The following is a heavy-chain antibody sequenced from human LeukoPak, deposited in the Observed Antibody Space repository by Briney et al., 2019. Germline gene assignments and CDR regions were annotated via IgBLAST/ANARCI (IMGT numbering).Heavy chain of an antibody. CDR2: ISSSSSII. J-gene: IGHJ4*02. CDR3: ASDPKVSGYEFDY. D-gene: IGHD5-12*01. V-gene: IGHV3-48*04. Sequence: ASGSPRLSFAASGFTFSTYAINSIRQAPGKGLEWVSFISSSSSIIHYADAVKSRFTISRDNAKNSLYLQMNSLRAEDTAVYYCASDPKVSGYEFDYWGQGTLVTISS. CDR1: GFTFSTYA.